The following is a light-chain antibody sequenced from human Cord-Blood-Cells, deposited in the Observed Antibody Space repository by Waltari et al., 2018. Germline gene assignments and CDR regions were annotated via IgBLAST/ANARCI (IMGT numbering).Light chain of an antibody. CDR2: DVS. CDR3: SSYTSSSTWV. Sequence: QSALTQPASVSGSPGQSITISCTGTSSDVGGYNYVSWYQQHPGKAPKLMIYDVSTPPSGVSNRFSDSKSGNTASLTISGLQAEDEADYYCSSYTSSSTWVFGGGTKLTVL. CDR1: SSDVGGYNY. J-gene: IGLJ3*02. V-gene: IGLV2-14*01.